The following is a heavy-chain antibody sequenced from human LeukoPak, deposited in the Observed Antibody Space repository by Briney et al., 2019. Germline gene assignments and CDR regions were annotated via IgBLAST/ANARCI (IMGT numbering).Heavy chain of an antibody. CDR2: IYYTGST. CDR3: ARRGGSGRAFDY. J-gene: IGHJ4*02. D-gene: IGHD1-26*01. V-gene: IGHV4-39*01. Sequence: SETLSLTCSVSGASISGGTYYWGWIRQPPGKGLEWIGSIYYTGSTYDNPSLKIPVTISVETSKNKFSLKLSSVTAADTAVYCCARRGGSGRAFDYWGQGTLVTVSS. CDR1: GASISGGTYY.